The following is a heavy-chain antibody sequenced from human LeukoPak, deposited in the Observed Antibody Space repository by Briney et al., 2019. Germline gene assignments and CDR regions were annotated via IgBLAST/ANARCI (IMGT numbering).Heavy chain of an antibody. Sequence: GESLRLSCTASGINFSIYAMSWVRQAPGKGLEWVSGISGSGGSIRYADSVKGRFIISRDNSKNTLYLQMNSLRAEDTAVYYCAKGGDGYNYYFDYWGQETLVTVSS. V-gene: IGHV3-23*01. CDR3: AKGGDGYNYYFDY. D-gene: IGHD5-24*01. CDR2: ISGSGGSI. J-gene: IGHJ4*02. CDR1: GINFSIYA.